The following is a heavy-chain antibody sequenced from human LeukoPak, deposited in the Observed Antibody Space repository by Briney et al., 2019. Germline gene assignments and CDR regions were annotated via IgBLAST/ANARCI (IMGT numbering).Heavy chain of an antibody. Sequence: GGSLRLSCAASGFTFSNYWMHWVRQAPGKGLVWVSRINRDGSSTDYLDSVKGRFTISRDNARNTLYLQMNCLRAEDTAVYYCARVPYVFDLWGQGTTVTVSS. CDR3: ARVPYVFDL. J-gene: IGHJ3*01. V-gene: IGHV3-74*01. CDR2: INRDGSST. CDR1: GFTFSNYW.